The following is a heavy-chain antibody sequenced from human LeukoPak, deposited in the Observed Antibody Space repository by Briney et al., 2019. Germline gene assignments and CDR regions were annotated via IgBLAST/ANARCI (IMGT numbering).Heavy chain of an antibody. V-gene: IGHV3-73*01. CDR3: TLDYNYYMDV. CDR1: GFTFSGSD. J-gene: IGHJ6*03. Sequence: GGSLRLSCAASGFTFSGSDLHWVRQASGKGLEWAGRIRSKANNYATVCAESMKGRFTISRDESENTAYLQMNSLETEDTAVYHCTLDYNYYMDVWGKGTTVTVSS. CDR2: IRSKANNYAT.